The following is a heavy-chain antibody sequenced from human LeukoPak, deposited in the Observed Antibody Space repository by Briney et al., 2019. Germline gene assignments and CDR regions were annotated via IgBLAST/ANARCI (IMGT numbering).Heavy chain of an antibody. D-gene: IGHD6-6*01. CDR3: ARDGPRIAALGEDFDY. V-gene: IGHV1-46*02. CDR2: INPSGGST. Sequence: ASVKVSCKASGYTFNRYYMQWVRQAPGQGLEWMGIINPSGGSTSYAQKFQGRVTMTRDTSTSTVYMELSSLRSEDTAVYYCARDGPRIAALGEDFDYWGQGTLVTVSS. CDR1: GYTFNRYY. J-gene: IGHJ4*02.